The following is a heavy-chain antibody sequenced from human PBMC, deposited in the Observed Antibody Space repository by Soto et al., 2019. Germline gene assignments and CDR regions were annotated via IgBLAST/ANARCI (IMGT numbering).Heavy chain of an antibody. J-gene: IGHJ6*03. V-gene: IGHV4-34*01. Sequence: SETLSLTCAVYGGSFSGYYWSWIRQPPGKGLEWIGEINHSGSTNYNPSLKSRVTISVDTSKNQFSLKLSSVTAADTAVYYCARGRGYCSSTSCYPLSLPPTNYYYYMDVWGKGTTVTVSS. CDR3: ARGRGYCSSTSCYPLSLPPTNYYYYMDV. D-gene: IGHD2-2*01. CDR1: GGSFSGYY. CDR2: INHSGST.